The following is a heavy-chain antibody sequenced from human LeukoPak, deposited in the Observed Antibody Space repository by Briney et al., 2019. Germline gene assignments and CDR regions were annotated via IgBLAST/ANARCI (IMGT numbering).Heavy chain of an antibody. V-gene: IGHV4-30-4*01. Sequence: SQTLSLTCTVSGDSISSGDSYWSWIRQPPGKGLEWIGSIYYNAYTYYNPSLKSRVTISVDTSKNQFSLKLSSVTAADTAVYYCAREPRDSGQNDYWGQGTLVTVSS. CDR2: IYYNAYT. D-gene: IGHD1-14*01. J-gene: IGHJ4*02. CDR1: GDSISSGDSY. CDR3: AREPRDSGQNDY.